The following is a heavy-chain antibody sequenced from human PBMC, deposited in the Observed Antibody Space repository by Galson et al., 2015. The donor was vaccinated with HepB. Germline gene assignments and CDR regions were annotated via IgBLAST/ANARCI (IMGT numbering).Heavy chain of an antibody. J-gene: IGHJ4*02. D-gene: IGHD3-10*01. V-gene: IGHV4-59*08. CDR1: GGSMKNYF. Sequence: ETLSLTCTVSGGSMKNYFWSWIRQSPGQGLEWIGYITDRGTPKYNPSLTSRVTISSDTSKIHFSLRLTSVTAADTAKYYCARTTPSYGRHWPYFDNRGQGILVTVSS. CDR3: ARTTPSYGRHWPYFDN. CDR2: ITDRGTP.